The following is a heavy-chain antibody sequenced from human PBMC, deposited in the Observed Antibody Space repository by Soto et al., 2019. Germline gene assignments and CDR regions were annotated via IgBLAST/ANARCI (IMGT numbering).Heavy chain of an antibody. D-gene: IGHD6-25*01. Sequence: SETLSLTCTVSGGSISSSSYYWGWMRQPPGKGLGWIGSVYCSGSTYYNPSLKSRVTISVDTSKKQFSLKLSSVTAADTAVYYRPNRIAAAVAAFDTWGQGTMVTVSS. CDR3: PNRIAAAVAAFDT. CDR2: VYCSGST. J-gene: IGHJ3*02. CDR1: GGSISSSSYY. V-gene: IGHV4-39*01.